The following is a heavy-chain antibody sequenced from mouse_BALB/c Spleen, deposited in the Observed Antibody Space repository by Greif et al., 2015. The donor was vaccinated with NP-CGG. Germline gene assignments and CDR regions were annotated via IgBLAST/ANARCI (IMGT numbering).Heavy chain of an antibody. D-gene: IGHD3-3*01. J-gene: IGHJ4*01. CDR3: ARRTGTEAMDY. V-gene: IGHV1-84*02. CDR2: IYPGSGNT. Sequence: QVQLQQSGPELVKPGASVKISCKASGYTFTDYYINWVNQKPGQGLEWIGWIYPGSGNTKYNEKFKGKATLTVDTSSSTAYMQFSSLTSEDNAVYFCARRTGTEAMDYWGQGTSVTVSS. CDR1: GYTFTDYY.